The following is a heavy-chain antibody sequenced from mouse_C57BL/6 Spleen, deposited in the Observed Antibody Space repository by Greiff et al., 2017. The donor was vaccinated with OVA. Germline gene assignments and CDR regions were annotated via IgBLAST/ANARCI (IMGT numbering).Heavy chain of an antibody. CDR2: IDPDDGET. CDR3: ASNGNPVEAMDY. D-gene: IGHD2-1*01. Sequence: EVQLQQSGAELVKPGASVKLSCTASGFNIKDYDMHWVKQRPEQGLEWIGRIDPDDGETKYAPKFQGKATMTADTSSNTAYLQLRSLTSEDTAVYYCASNGNPVEAMDYWGQGTSVTVSS. J-gene: IGHJ4*01. CDR1: GFNIKDYD. V-gene: IGHV14-2*01.